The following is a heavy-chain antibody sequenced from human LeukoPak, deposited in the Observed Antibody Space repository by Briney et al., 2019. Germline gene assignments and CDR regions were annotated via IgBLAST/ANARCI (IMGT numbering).Heavy chain of an antibody. CDR1: GFTFSSYA. CDR2: ISGSGGST. V-gene: IGHV3-23*01. J-gene: IGHJ4*02. CDR3: ARALTTRGYYFDY. D-gene: IGHD2/OR15-2a*01. Sequence: GGSLRLSCAASGFTFSSYAMSWVRQAPGKGLKWVSAISGSGGSTYYADSVKGRFTIPRDNSKNTLYLQMNSLRAEDTAVYYCARALTTRGYYFDYWGQGTLVTVSS.